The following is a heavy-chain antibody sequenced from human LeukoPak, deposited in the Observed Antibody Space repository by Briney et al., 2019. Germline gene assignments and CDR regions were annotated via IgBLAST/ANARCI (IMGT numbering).Heavy chain of an antibody. Sequence: GGSLRLSCAASGFTFSSYAMSWVRQAPGKGLEWVSAISGSGGSTYYADSVKGRFTIPRDNSKNTLYLQMNSLRAEDTAVYYCARDKWSGYYYDSSGYLFDYWGQGTLVTVSS. D-gene: IGHD3-22*01. CDR3: ARDKWSGYYYDSSGYLFDY. V-gene: IGHV3-23*01. J-gene: IGHJ4*02. CDR2: ISGSGGST. CDR1: GFTFSSYA.